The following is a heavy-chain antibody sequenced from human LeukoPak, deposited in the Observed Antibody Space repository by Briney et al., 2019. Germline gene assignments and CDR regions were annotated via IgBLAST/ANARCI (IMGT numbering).Heavy chain of an antibody. Sequence: ASVNGSCKASGYTFSSYDITWVGQATGQGPEWMGWINPNSGNTGSAQKFQGRVTMTWSRSISTVYMERSSLTSEDTALYFCARGGYYGSGRLYYGLDVWGQGTTVTVCS. CDR1: GYTFSSYD. CDR2: INPNSGNT. V-gene: IGHV1-8*01. CDR3: ARGGYYGSGRLYYGLDV. D-gene: IGHD3-10*01. J-gene: IGHJ6*02.